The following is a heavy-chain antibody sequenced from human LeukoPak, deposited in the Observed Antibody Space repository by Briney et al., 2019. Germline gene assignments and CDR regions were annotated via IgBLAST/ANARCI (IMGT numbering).Heavy chain of an antibody. J-gene: IGHJ4*02. CDR3: ARQRGYSYGASLDY. D-gene: IGHD5-18*01. V-gene: IGHV4-59*08. Sequence: PSETLSLTCTVSGDSISSYYWSWIRQAPGKGLEWIGNIYHSGSTSYNPSLKSRVTISVDTSKNQFSLRLSSVTAADTAEYYCARQRGYSYGASLDYWGQGTLVTVSS. CDR1: GDSISSYY. CDR2: IYHSGST.